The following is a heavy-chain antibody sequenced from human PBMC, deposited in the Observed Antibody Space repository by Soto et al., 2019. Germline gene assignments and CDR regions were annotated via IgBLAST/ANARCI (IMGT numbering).Heavy chain of an antibody. CDR2: IYYSGGT. D-gene: IGHD2-2*01. CDR3: ASIVVVPAAHYYYGMDV. CDR1: GGSISSGDYY. J-gene: IGHJ6*02. Sequence: SETLCLTCTVSGGSISSGDYYWSWIRQPPGKGLEWIGYIYYSGGTYYNPSLKSRVTISVDTSKNQFSLKLSSVTAADTAVYYCASIVVVPAAHYYYGMDVWGQGTTVTVSS. V-gene: IGHV4-30-4*01.